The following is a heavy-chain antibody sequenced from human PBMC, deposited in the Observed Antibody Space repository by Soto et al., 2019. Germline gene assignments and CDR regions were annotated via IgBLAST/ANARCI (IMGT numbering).Heavy chain of an antibody. Sequence: QVQLVQSGAEVKKPGASVKVSCKVSGYTLTELSMHWVRQAPGKGLGWMGGFDPEDGETIYAQKFQGKVTMTEDTPTDTAYRELSSLRSEDTAVYYCATAFDRGSAFDIWGQGTMVTVSS. V-gene: IGHV1-24*01. D-gene: IGHD1-26*01. J-gene: IGHJ3*02. CDR3: ATAFDRGSAFDI. CDR2: FDPEDGET. CDR1: GYTLTELS.